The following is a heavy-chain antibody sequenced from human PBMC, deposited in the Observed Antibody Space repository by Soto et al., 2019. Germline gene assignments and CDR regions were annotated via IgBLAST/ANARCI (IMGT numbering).Heavy chain of an antibody. V-gene: IGHV1-3*01. J-gene: IGHJ4*02. CDR3: XXXXXXXXXXY. Sequence: QVQLVQSGAEVKKPGASVKVSCKAFGYTFTSYAIHWVRQAPGQRLEWMGWINAGNGNTKYSQKFQGRVTITRDTXXXXXXXXXXXXXXXXXXXXXXXXXXXXXXXXYWGQGTLVTVSS. CDR1: GYTFTSYA. CDR2: INAGNGNT.